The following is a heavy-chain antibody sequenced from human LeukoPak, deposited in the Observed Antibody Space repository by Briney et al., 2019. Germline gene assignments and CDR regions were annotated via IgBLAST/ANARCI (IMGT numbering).Heavy chain of an antibody. CDR3: ASLGLVLDY. J-gene: IGHJ4*02. Sequence: ASVKVSCKASGYTFTTYAIHWVRQAPGQRLEWMAWINAGNGDTKYSQKFQGRVTIARDTCASTAYMELSSLRSEDTAVYYCASLGLVLDYWGQGTLVTVSS. V-gene: IGHV1-3*01. CDR2: INAGNGDT. CDR1: GYTFTTYA. D-gene: IGHD6-19*01.